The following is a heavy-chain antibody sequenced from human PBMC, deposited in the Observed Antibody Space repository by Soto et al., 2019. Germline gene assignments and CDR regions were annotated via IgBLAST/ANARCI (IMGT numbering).Heavy chain of an antibody. CDR1: GFTFSSYS. V-gene: IGHV3-48*02. CDR2: ISSSSSTI. J-gene: IGHJ6*02. D-gene: IGHD1-7*01. Sequence: GGSLRLSCAASGFTFSSYSMNWVRQAPGKGLEWVSYISSSSSTIYYADSVKGRFTISRDNAKNSLYLQMNSLRDEDTAVYYCARDPRSITGTTFVYYYGMDVWGQGTTVTVSS. CDR3: ARDPRSITGTTFVYYYGMDV.